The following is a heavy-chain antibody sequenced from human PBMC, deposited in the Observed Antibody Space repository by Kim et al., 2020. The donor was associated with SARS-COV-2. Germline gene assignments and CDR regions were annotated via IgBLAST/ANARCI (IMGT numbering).Heavy chain of an antibody. D-gene: IGHD3-10*01. V-gene: IGHV2-70*01. Sequence: TSLKTRLTISKDTSKNQVVLTMTNMDPVDTATYYCARIRDYYGSGNWFDPWGQGTLVTVSS. CDR3: ARIRDYYGSGNWFDP. J-gene: IGHJ5*02.